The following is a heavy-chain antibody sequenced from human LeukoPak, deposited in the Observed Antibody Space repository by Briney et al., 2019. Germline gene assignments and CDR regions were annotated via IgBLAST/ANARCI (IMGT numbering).Heavy chain of an antibody. Sequence: GSSVKVSCKASGGTFSSYAISWVRQAPGQGLEWMGRIIPILGIANYAQKFQGRVTITADKSTSTAYMELSSLRSEDTAVYYCARDVDGDAYYYGMDVWGQGTTVTVSS. J-gene: IGHJ6*02. CDR3: ARDVDGDAYYYGMDV. V-gene: IGHV1-69*04. CDR2: IIPILGIA. D-gene: IGHD4-17*01. CDR1: GGTFSSYA.